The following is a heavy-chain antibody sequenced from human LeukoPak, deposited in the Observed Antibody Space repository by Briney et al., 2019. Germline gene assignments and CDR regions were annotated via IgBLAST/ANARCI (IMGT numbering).Heavy chain of an antibody. CDR1: GYTFTNQD. Sequence: ASVKVSCKASGYTFTNQDINWVRQATGQGLEWMGWMNPTSGNTGSAQKFQGRLTMTRDTSVSTAYMELSSLRSEDTAVYYCARDFKESKWNDAHWFDPWGQGTLVTVSS. CDR2: MNPTSGNT. D-gene: IGHD1-20*01. CDR3: ARDFKESKWNDAHWFDP. J-gene: IGHJ5*02. V-gene: IGHV1-8*01.